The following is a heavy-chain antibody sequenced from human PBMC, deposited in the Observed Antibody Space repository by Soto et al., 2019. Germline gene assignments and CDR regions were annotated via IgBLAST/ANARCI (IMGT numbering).Heavy chain of an antibody. D-gene: IGHD1-26*01. V-gene: IGHV3-23*01. CDR3: AKEWALGEWELYYFDY. CDR2: ISGSGGST. CDR1: GFTFSSYA. J-gene: IGHJ4*02. Sequence: GSLRLSCAASGFTFSSYAMSWVRQAPGKGLEWVSAISGSGGSTYYADSVKGRFTISRDNSKNTLYLQMNSLRAEDTAVYYCAKEWALGEWELYYFDYWGQGTLVTVSS.